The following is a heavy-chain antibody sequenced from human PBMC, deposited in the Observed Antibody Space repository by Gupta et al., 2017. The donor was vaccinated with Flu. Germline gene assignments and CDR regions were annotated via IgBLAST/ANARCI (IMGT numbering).Heavy chain of an antibody. D-gene: IGHD2-2*03. CDR3: AKDVSGYFAYLDL. Sequence: QVQLMQSGGGLVQSGGSLRPACSGSGFSFGGYGMSWVRQTPGKGLEWLALIWFGGEKKFYAQSVKGRFTVSRDNSRSTVFLQMNGLKADDTGVYYCAKDVSGYFAYLDLWGQGAQVTV. CDR1: GFSFGGYG. J-gene: IGHJ4*02. V-gene: IGHV3-33*03. CDR2: IWFGGEKK.